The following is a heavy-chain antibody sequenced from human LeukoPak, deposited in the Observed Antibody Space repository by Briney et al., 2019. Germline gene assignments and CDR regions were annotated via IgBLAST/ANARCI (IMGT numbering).Heavy chain of an antibody. CDR1: GFTFGDYA. D-gene: IGHD1-1*01. CDR2: IRSKAYGETA. V-gene: IGHV3-49*03. Sequence: GGSLRLSCTASGFTFGDYAMSWIRQAPGKGLEWVGFIRSKAYGETADYAVSVKGRFTISRDDSKAIAYLQMNSLKTEDTAVYHCTRDRGAYNLYDYWGQGTLVTVSS. J-gene: IGHJ4*02. CDR3: TRDRGAYNLYDY.